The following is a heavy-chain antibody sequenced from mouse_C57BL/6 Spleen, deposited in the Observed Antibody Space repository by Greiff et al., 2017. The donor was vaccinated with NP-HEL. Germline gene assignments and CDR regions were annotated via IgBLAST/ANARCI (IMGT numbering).Heavy chain of an antibody. Sequence: VQLQQSGAELVKPGASVKLSCKASGYTFTEYTIHWVKQRSGQGLEWIGWFYPGSGSIKYNEKFKDKATLTADKSSSTVYMELSRLTSEDSAVYFCARHEGGYDYDQGYVDYWGQGTTLTVSS. D-gene: IGHD2-4*01. CDR2: FYPGSGSI. CDR1: GYTFTEYT. J-gene: IGHJ2*01. V-gene: IGHV1-62-2*01. CDR3: ARHEGGYDYDQGYVDY.